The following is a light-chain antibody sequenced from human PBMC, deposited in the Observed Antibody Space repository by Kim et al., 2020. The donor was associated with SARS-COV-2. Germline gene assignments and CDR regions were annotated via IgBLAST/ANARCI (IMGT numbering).Light chain of an antibody. CDR2: DVN. J-gene: IGLJ2*01. Sequence: VSGSPGQSITIACTGTTSDYVSWYQQHPGKAPKLMIYDVNKRPSGVSNRFSGSKSGNTASLTVSGLQAEDEADYYCSSYGGSNTLVFGGGTQLTVL. V-gene: IGLV2-14*03. CDR3: SSYGGSNTLV. CDR1: TSDY.